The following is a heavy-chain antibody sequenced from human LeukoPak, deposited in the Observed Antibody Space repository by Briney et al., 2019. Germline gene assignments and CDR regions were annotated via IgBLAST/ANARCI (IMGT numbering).Heavy chain of an antibody. Sequence: GGSLRLSCAASGFIFDDYGMSWVRQVPGKGLEWAASISSSSSYIYYADSVKGRFTISRDNAKNSLYLQMNSLRAEDTAVYYCARADWDTAMIDYWGQGTLVTVSS. CDR2: ISSSSSYI. CDR1: GFIFDDYG. D-gene: IGHD5-18*01. CDR3: ARADWDTAMIDY. V-gene: IGHV3-21*01. J-gene: IGHJ4*02.